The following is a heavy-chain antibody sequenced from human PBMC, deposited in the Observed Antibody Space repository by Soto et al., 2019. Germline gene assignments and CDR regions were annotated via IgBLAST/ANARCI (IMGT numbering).Heavy chain of an antibody. CDR2: IYYSGST. D-gene: IGHD3-22*01. Sequence: PSETLSLTCTVSGGSISSYYWSWIRQPPGKGLEWIGYIYYSGSTNYNPSLKSRVTISVDTSKNQFSLKLSSVTAADTAVYYCGRVFSGYYYAFAYWGQGTLVTVPS. CDR1: GGSISSYY. CDR3: GRVFSGYYYAFAY. V-gene: IGHV4-59*01. J-gene: IGHJ4*02.